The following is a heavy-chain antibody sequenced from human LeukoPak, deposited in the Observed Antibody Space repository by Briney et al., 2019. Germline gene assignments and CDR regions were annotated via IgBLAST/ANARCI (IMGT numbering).Heavy chain of an antibody. Sequence: PSETLSLTCTVSGGSISSSSAYWGWIRQPPGKGLEWIGSIYYSKNTYYNPSLKSRVTMSVDTSKNQFSLRLSSVTAVDTAVYYCARIGPILGAAWVDYWGQGTLVSVSS. CDR2: IYYSKNT. CDR1: GGSISSSSAY. CDR3: ARIGPILGAAWVDY. J-gene: IGHJ4*02. V-gene: IGHV4-39*07. D-gene: IGHD3-3*02.